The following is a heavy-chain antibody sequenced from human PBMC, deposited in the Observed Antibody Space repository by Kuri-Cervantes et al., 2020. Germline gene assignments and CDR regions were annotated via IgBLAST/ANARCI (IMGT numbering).Heavy chain of an antibody. D-gene: IGHD3-9*01. J-gene: IGHJ6*02. CDR3: ARGYYDILTGTYGMDV. CDR1: GGSISSYY. CDR2: IYHSGST. V-gene: IGHV4-39*07. Sequence: GSLRLSCTVSGGSISSYYWGWIRQPPGKGLEWIGSIYHSGSTYYNPSLKSRVTISVDRSKNQFSLKLSSVTAADTAVYYCARGYYDILTGTYGMDVWGQGTTVTVSS.